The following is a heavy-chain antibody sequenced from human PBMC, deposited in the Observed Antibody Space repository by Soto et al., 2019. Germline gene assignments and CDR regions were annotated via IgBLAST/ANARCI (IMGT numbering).Heavy chain of an antibody. Sequence: QVQLVQSGAEVKKPGASVKVSRKASGYTFTSYGISWVRQAPGQGLEWMGWISVYTGNTNYAQKLQGRVTMTTDTSTTTAFMELRSLRSDDTAVYYCARDMGGWELTNYYYGMDVWGQGTTVTVSS. D-gene: IGHD1-26*01. CDR2: ISVYTGNT. CDR1: GYTFTSYG. V-gene: IGHV1-18*01. CDR3: ARDMGGWELTNYYYGMDV. J-gene: IGHJ6*02.